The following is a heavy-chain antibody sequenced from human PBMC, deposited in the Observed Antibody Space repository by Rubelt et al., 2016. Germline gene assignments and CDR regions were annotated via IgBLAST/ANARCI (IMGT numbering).Heavy chain of an antibody. J-gene: IGHJ4*02. CDR2: GST. CDR3: ARLREQQLVRTLDY. V-gene: IGHV4-39*01. D-gene: IGHD6-13*01. Sequence: GSTYYNPPLKSRVTISVDTSKNQFSLKLSSVTAADTAVYYCARLREQQLVRTLDYWGQGTLVTVSS.